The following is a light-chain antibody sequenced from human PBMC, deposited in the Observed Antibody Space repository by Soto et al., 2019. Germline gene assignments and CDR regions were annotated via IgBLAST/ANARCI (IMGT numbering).Light chain of an antibody. J-gene: IGKJ2*01. CDR2: GAS. V-gene: IGKV3-20*01. Sequence: EIVLTQSPGTLSLSPRERATLSCRASQRVSSRNLAWYQQKPGQAPRLLIYGASSRATGIPDRFSGSGSVTDFTLTINRLEPDDFAVYYCQQYSDLPYTFGQGTKLEVK. CDR1: QRVSSRN. CDR3: QQYSDLPYT.